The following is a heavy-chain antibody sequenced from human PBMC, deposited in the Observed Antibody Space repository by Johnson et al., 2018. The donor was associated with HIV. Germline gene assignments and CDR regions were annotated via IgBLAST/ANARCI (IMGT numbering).Heavy chain of an antibody. CDR3: ASQRWKQGDAFDI. D-gene: IGHD4-23*01. CDR2: INWNGGST. J-gene: IGHJ3*02. CDR1: GFTFSSYG. V-gene: IGHV3-20*04. Sequence: VQLVESGGGLVQPGGSLRLSCAASGFTFSSYGMSWVRQAPGKGLEWVSGINWNGGSTGYADSVKGRFTISRDNAKNSLYLQMNSLRAEDTALYYCASQRWKQGDAFDIWGQGTMVTVSS.